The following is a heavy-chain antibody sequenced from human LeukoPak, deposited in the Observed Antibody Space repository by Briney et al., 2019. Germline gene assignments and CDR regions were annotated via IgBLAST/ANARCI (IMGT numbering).Heavy chain of an antibody. D-gene: IGHD6-19*01. CDR3: ARGIHPRRAVAGYYYGMDV. Sequence: PSETLSLTCTVSGGSISSYYWSWIRQPPGKGLEWIGYIDYSGNTNYNPSLKSRVTISVDTSKNQFSLKLSSVTAADTAVYYCARGIHPRRAVAGYYYGMDVWGQGTTVTVSS. CDR2: IDYSGNT. CDR1: GGSISSYY. V-gene: IGHV4-59*12. J-gene: IGHJ6*02.